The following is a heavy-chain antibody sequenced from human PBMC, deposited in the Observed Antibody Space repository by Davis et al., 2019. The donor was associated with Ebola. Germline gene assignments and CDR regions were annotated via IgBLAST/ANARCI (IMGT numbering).Heavy chain of an antibody. CDR2: ISSSGSTI. D-gene: IGHD3-16*02. Sequence: PGGSLRLSCAASGFTFSDYYMSWIRQAPGKGLEWVSYISSSGSTIYYADSVKGRFTISRDNAKNSLYLQMNSLRAEDTAVYYCASGIYDYVWGSYRYTNYYGMDVWGQGTTVTVSS. CDR3: ASGIYDYVWGSYRYTNYYGMDV. CDR1: GFTFSDYY. V-gene: IGHV3-11*01. J-gene: IGHJ6*02.